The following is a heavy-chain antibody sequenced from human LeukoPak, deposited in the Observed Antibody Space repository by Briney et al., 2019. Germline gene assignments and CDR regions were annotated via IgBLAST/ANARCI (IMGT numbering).Heavy chain of an antibody. D-gene: IGHD1-7*01. J-gene: IGHJ3*02. CDR2: IYYSGIN. CDR3: ARGPVGGTTYNDGDAFDI. CDR1: GCSISSSGYY. Sequence: SETLSLTCTVSGCSISSSGYYWGWIRQTPGQGLEWIVCIYYSGINYHNPSLKSRVSMSVDKSKNQFSLKLTSVPAADTAVYYCARGPVGGTTYNDGDAFDIWGQGTMVTVSS. V-gene: IGHV4-39*07.